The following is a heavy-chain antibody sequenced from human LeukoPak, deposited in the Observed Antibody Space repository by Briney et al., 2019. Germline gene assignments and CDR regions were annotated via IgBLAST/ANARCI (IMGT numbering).Heavy chain of an antibody. CDR1: GGSISSYY. Sequence: SETLSLTCTVSGGSISSYYWSWIRQPPGKGLEWIGYIYYSGSTNYNPSLKSRVTISVDTSKNQFSLKLSSVTAADTAVYYCARGRDSSGWQADCWGQGTLVTVSS. D-gene: IGHD6-19*01. V-gene: IGHV4-59*01. CDR3: ARGRDSSGWQADC. CDR2: IYYSGST. J-gene: IGHJ4*02.